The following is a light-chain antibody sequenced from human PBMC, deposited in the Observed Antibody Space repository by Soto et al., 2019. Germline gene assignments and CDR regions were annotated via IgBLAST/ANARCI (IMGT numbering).Light chain of an antibody. V-gene: IGKV3-20*01. J-gene: IGKJ3*01. CDR1: QSVSSSY. Sequence: EIVLTQTPGTLSLSPGERATLSCRASQSVSSSYLAWYQQKPGQAPRLLIYGASSRATGIPDRFSGSGSGTDFTLTISRLEHEDCAVYYCQQYCSSPIFTFGPGTKVDIK. CDR3: QQYCSSPIFT. CDR2: GAS.